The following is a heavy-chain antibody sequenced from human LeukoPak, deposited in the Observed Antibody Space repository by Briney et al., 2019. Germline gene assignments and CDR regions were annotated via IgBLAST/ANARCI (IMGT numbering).Heavy chain of an antibody. V-gene: IGHV4-30-2*02. Sequence: SETLSLTCTVSGGSISSGGYYWSWTRQPPGKGLEWIGYIYHSGSTYYNPSLKSRVTISVDRSKNQFSLKLSSVTAADTAVYYCASSSSSYPEYFQHWGQGTLVTVSS. CDR2: IYHSGST. CDR1: GGSISSGGYY. J-gene: IGHJ1*01. CDR3: ASSSSSYPEYFQH. D-gene: IGHD6-6*01.